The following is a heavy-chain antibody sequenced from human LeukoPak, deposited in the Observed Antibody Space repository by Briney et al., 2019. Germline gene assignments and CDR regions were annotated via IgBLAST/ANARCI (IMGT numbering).Heavy chain of an antibody. V-gene: IGHV1-46*01. Sequence: ASVKVSCKASGYTFTRYYMHWVRQAPGLRLEWMGIINPSGGSTSYAQKFQGRVTMTSDVSTSTVYMELRSLESEDTAVYYCARAEYGAYVFDYWGQETPVTVSS. D-gene: IGHD4-17*01. CDR1: GYTFTRYY. CDR3: ARAEYGAYVFDY. J-gene: IGHJ4*02. CDR2: INPSGGST.